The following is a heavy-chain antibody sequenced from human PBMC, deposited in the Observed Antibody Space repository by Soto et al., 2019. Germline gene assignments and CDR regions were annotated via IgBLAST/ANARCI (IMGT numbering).Heavy chain of an antibody. CDR1: GFIFSSYG. CDR2: ISYDENNK. Sequence: QVQLVESGGGVVQPGRSLRLSCAASGFIFSSYGMHWVRQAPGKGLEWVAVISYDENNKHYADSVKGRFTNSRDNSKNTRYIQMNSLTVEHTAVYYCARAAPWAPNYYYSAFDVWGQGTTVTVSS. V-gene: IGHV3-30*03. J-gene: IGHJ6*02. D-gene: IGHD1-26*01. CDR3: ARAAPWAPNYYYSAFDV.